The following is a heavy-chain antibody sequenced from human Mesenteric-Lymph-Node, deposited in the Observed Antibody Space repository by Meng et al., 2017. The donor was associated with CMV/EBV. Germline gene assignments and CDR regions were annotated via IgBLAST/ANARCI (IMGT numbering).Heavy chain of an antibody. V-gene: IGHV3-15*01. D-gene: IGHD1-26*01. CDR1: GFTFSNAW. J-gene: IGHJ4*02. CDR2: IKSKTDGGTT. CDR3: IWLHTTTTLDS. Sequence: GESLKISCAASGFTFSNAWMSWVRQAPGKGLEWVGRIKSKTDGGTTDYAAPVNGRFTISRDDSKNTLYLQMNSLKTEDTAVYYCIWLHTTTTLDSWGQGTLVTVSS.